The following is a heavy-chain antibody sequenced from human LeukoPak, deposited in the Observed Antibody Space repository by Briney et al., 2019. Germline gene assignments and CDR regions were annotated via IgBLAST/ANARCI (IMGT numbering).Heavy chain of an antibody. CDR1: RFNLRDTT. J-gene: IGHJ4*02. V-gene: IGHV3-30-3*01. D-gene: IGHD5-24*01. CDR2: ISYDRTTK. Sequence: GGSLRLSSATQRFNLRDTTMASVRQAPGKGLEWVAVISYDRTTKFYGDSVKGRFTISRDNSKTTLYLQMDGLRGDDTAVYYGARRNRDSSLDYWGQGTLVTVSS. CDR3: ARRNRDSSLDY.